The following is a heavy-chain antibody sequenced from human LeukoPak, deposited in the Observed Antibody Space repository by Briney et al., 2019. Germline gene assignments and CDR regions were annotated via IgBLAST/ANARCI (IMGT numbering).Heavy chain of an antibody. CDR2: IYYSGST. CDR1: GGSISSYY. CDR3: ARVISIAPRPTPAYYFDY. V-gene: IGHV4-59*01. D-gene: IGHD6-6*01. J-gene: IGHJ4*02. Sequence: SETLSLTCTVSGGSISSYYWSWIRQPPGKGLEWIGYIYYSGSTNYNPSLKSRVTISVDTSKNQFSLKLSSVTAADTAVYYCARVISIAPRPTPAYYFDYWGQGTLVTVSS.